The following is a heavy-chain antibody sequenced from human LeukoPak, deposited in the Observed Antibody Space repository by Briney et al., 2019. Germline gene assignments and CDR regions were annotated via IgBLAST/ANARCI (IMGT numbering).Heavy chain of an antibody. J-gene: IGHJ4*02. CDR2: ISSSSDYI. CDR1: GFTFNIYS. D-gene: IGHD6-13*01. CDR3: AKLSIRSIAAAGTRDPYYFDY. V-gene: IGHV3-21*01. Sequence: PGGSLRLFCAASGFTFNIYSMNWVRQAPGKGLEWVSSISSSSDYIYYADSVKGRFTISRDNARNSLYLQMNSLRAEDTAVYYCAKLSIRSIAAAGTRDPYYFDYWGQGTLVTVSS.